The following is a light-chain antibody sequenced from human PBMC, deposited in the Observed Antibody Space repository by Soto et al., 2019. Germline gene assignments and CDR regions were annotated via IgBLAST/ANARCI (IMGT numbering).Light chain of an antibody. CDR3: SSYTTSSTQV. V-gene: IGLV2-14*01. Sequence: QSALTQPAFVSGSPGQSITISCTGTSSDIGGYPYVSWHQQHPGKAPKLMIYEVRYRPSGVSNRFSGSKSGITASLTISGLQAEDEADYYCSSYTTSSTQVFGTGTKLTVL. CDR2: EVR. CDR1: SSDIGGYPY. J-gene: IGLJ1*01.